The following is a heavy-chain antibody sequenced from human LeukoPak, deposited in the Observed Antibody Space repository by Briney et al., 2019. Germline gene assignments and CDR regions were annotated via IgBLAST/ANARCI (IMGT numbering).Heavy chain of an antibody. J-gene: IGHJ4*02. CDR1: GFTFSSYA. Sequence: GGSLRFSCAGSGFTFSSYAMSWVRQAPGKGLEWVSAISDTGATTHDADSVKGRFTISRDNSRSTLYLQMNSLRAEDTALYYCAKDTSIGRYCTNGVCSPFDYWGQGTLVTVSS. CDR3: AKDTSIGRYCTNGVCSPFDY. CDR2: ISDTGATT. V-gene: IGHV3-23*01. D-gene: IGHD2-8*01.